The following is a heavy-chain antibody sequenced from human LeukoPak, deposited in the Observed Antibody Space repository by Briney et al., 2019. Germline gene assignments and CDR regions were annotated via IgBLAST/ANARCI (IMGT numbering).Heavy chain of an antibody. Sequence: GGSLRLSCAASGFTFDDFGMTWVRQAPGKGLEWVSGINWNGGSTDCADSVKGRFTIVRDNAKNSLHLQMNSLRAEDTAFYYCARGGMTAGTWGYFDYWGQGTLVTVSS. CDR2: INWNGGST. J-gene: IGHJ4*02. V-gene: IGHV3-20*04. D-gene: IGHD6-19*01. CDR3: ARGGMTAGTWGYFDY. CDR1: GFTFDDFG.